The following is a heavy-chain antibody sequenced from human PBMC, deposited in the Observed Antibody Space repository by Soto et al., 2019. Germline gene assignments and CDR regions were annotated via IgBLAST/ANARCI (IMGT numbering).Heavy chain of an antibody. J-gene: IGHJ4*02. V-gene: IGHV4-59*01. D-gene: IGHD5-12*01. Sequence: PSETLSLTCTVSGDSISAYSWSWFRQRPGKGLEWIGNIHYNGNTKYSPSLKSRVTMSVDTSKNHFSLRLISVTAADTAIYFCAREGNLGRWLQPLDFWGQGTLVTVSS. CDR3: AREGNLGRWLQPLDF. CDR1: GDSISAYS. CDR2: IHYNGNT.